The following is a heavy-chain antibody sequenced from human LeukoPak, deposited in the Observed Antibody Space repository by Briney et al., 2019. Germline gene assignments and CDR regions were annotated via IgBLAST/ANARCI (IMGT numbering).Heavy chain of an antibody. CDR1: GYTFTSYD. D-gene: IGHD2-15*01. J-gene: IGHJ4*02. CDR3: ARVRIRCSGGSCPLYY. CDR2: MNPNSGNT. V-gene: IGHV1-8*01. Sequence: ASVKVSCKASGYTFTSYDINWVRQATGQGLEWMGWMNPNSGNTGYAQKFQGRVTMTRNTSISTAYMELSSLRSEDTAVYYCARVRIRCSGGSCPLYYWGQGTLVTVSS.